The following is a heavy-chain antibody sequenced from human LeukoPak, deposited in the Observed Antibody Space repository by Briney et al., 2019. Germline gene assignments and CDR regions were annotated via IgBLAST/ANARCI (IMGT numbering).Heavy chain of an antibody. CDR1: GFTFSSYA. D-gene: IGHD5-12*01. CDR2: ISGSGGST. CDR3: AKDPPYDMVATIMTY. J-gene: IGHJ4*02. Sequence: PGGSLRLSCAAFGFTFSSYAMSWVRQAPGKGLEWVSAISGSGGSTYYADSVKGRFTISRDNSKNTLYLQMNSLRAEDTAVYYCAKDPPYDMVATIMTYWGQGTLVTVSS. V-gene: IGHV3-23*01.